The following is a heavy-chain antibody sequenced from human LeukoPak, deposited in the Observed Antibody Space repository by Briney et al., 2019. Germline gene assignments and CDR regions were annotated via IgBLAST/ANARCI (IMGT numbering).Heavy chain of an antibody. CDR3: ARYSGYDEPFEY. J-gene: IGHJ4*02. D-gene: IGHD5-12*01. Sequence: GASVKVSCKASGYTFNGYYMHWVRQAPGQGLEWMGWINPNSGGTSYAQKFQGRVTMTRDTSVTTAYMELSRLRSDDTAVYYCARYSGYDEPFEYWGQGTLVTVSS. CDR1: GYTFNGYY. CDR2: INPNSGGT. V-gene: IGHV1-2*02.